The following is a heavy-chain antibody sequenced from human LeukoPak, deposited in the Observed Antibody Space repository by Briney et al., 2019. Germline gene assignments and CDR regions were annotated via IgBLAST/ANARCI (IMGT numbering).Heavy chain of an antibody. D-gene: IGHD1-26*01. CDR2: IYYSGST. V-gene: IGHV4-61*01. CDR3: AREGGATFGY. J-gene: IGHJ4*02. Sequence: SETLSLTCTVSGGSVSSGSYYWSWIRQPPGKGLEWIGYIYYSGSTNYTPSLKSRVTISVDTSKNQFSLKLSSVTAADTAVYYCAREGGATFGYWGQGTLVTVSS. CDR1: GGSVSSGSYY.